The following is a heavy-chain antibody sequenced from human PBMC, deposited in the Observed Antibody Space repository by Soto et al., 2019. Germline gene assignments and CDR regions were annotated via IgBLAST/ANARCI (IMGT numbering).Heavy chain of an antibody. D-gene: IGHD4-17*01. CDR3: ARRGSGYGDYGHIDY. Sequence: EVQLVESGGGLVQPGGSLRLSCAASGFTFSSYSMNRVRQAPGKGLEWVSYISSSSSTIYYADSVKGRFTISRDNAKNSLYLQMNSLRAEDTAVYYCARRGSGYGDYGHIDYWGQGTLVTVSS. J-gene: IGHJ4*02. CDR1: GFTFSSYS. CDR2: ISSSSSTI. V-gene: IGHV3-48*01.